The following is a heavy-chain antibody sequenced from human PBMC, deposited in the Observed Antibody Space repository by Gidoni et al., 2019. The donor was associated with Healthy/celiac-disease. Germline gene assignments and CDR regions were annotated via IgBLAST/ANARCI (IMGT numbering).Heavy chain of an antibody. V-gene: IGHV4-59*01. J-gene: IGHJ3*02. Sequence: VQMQELGPGLVKPSETLSLPRLVSGGSISSYYWSWIRQPPGKGLEWIGYLYYSGSTNYNPSLKSRVTISVDTSKNQFSLKLSSVTAADTAVYYCARVGGDAFDIWGQGTMVTVSS. CDR2: LYYSGST. CDR1: GGSISSYY. CDR3: ARVGGDAFDI.